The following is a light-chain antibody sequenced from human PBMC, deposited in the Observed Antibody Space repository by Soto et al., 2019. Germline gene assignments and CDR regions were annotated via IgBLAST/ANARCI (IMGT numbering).Light chain of an antibody. CDR3: QQRSNWPLT. J-gene: IGKJ5*01. Sequence: EIVLTQSPATLSLSPGERATLFCRASQSVSSYFAWYQQKPGQAPNLLIYDASNRATGIPARFSGSGSGTDFTLTISSLEPEGFAVYYCQQRSNWPLTFGQGTRLEIK. V-gene: IGKV3-11*01. CDR1: QSVSSY. CDR2: DAS.